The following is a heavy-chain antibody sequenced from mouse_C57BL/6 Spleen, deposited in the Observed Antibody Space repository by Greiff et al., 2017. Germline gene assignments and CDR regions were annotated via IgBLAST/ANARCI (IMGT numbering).Heavy chain of an antibody. D-gene: IGHD1-1*01. CDR2: INPYNGDT. V-gene: IGHV1-20*01. Sequence: EVQVVESGPELVKPGDSVKISCKASGYSFTGYFMNWVMQSHGKSLEWIGRINPYNGDTFYNQKFKGKATLTVDKSSSTAHMELRSLTSEDSAVYYCARYDYYGSGAMDYWGQGTSVTVSS. CDR1: GYSFTGYF. J-gene: IGHJ4*01. CDR3: ARYDYYGSGAMDY.